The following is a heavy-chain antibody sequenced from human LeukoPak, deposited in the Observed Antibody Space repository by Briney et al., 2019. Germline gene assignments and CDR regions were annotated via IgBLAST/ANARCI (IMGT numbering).Heavy chain of an antibody. CDR3: AREVSGYSYGSRFDY. CDR2: ISSSGNNI. CDR1: GFTFSDYY. D-gene: IGHD5-18*01. Sequence: PGGSLRLSCAASGFTFSDYYMSWIRQAPGKGLEWVSYISSSGNNIYYADSVKGRFTISRDNDKNSLYVQMNSLRAEDAAVYYCAREVSGYSYGSRFDYWGQGTLVTVSS. J-gene: IGHJ4*02. V-gene: IGHV3-11*01.